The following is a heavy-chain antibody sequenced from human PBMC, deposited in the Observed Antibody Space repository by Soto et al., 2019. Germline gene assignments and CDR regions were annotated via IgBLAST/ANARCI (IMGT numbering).Heavy chain of an antibody. V-gene: IGHV4-59*12. D-gene: IGHD2-8*02. CDR1: GGSINNYY. J-gene: IGHJ4*02. CDR3: ARDKITGLFDY. Sequence: SETLSLTCTVSGGSINNYYWSWIRQPPGKGLEWIGYIYDSGSTHYNPSLESRVTISEDTSKNQFSLKLSSVTAADTAVYYCARDKITGLFDYWGQGTLVTVSS. CDR2: IYDSGST.